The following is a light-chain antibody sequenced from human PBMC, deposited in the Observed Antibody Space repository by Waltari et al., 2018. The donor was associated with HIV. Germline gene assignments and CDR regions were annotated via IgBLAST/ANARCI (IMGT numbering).Light chain of an antibody. CDR3: QSADSSGTYQV. J-gene: IGLJ3*02. CDR2: KDS. Sequence: SYELTQPPSVSVSPGQTARIPCSGDALPKQYAYWYQQTPGQAPVLVIYKDSERPSGIPERFSGSSSGTTVTLTISGVQAEDEADYYCQSADSSGTYQVFGGGTKLTVL. CDR1: ALPKQY. V-gene: IGLV3-25*03.